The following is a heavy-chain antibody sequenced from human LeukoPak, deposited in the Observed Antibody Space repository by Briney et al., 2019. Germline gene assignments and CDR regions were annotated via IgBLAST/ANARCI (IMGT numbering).Heavy chain of an antibody. J-gene: IGHJ4*02. D-gene: IGHD2/OR15-2a*01. CDR3: VSFYETY. Sequence: GGSLRLSCAASGFPFSNYWMTWVRQAPGKGLEWVANINQGGSGKYYVDSVKGRFTISRDNAKNTVYLQMNSLRAEDTAVYYCVSFYETYWGRGTLVTVSS. V-gene: IGHV3-7*01. CDR2: INQGGSGK. CDR1: GFPFSNYW.